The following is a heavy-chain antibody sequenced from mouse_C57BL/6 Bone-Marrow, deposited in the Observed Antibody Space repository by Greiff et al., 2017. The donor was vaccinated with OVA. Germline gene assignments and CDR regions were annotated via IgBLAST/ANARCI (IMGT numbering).Heavy chain of an antibody. V-gene: IGHV1-50*01. CDR1: GYTFTSYW. D-gene: IGHD1-1*01. CDR3: ARGYYGSRRFDY. J-gene: IGHJ2*01. Sequence: QVQLQQPGAELVKPGASVKLSCKASGYTFTSYWMQWVKQRPGQGLEWIGELDPSDSYTNYNQKFKGKATLTVDTSSSTAYMQLSSLTSADSAVYNGARGYYGSRRFDYWGQGTTLTVSS. CDR2: LDPSDSYT.